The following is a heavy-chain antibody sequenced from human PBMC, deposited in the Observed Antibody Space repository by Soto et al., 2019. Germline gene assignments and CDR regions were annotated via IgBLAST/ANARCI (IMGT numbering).Heavy chain of an antibody. CDR3: ARVKLYSSGWYRYYYGMDV. CDR2: ISAYNGNT. Sequence: ASVKVSCKASGGTFTSYGISWVRQAPGQGLEWMGWISAYNGNTNYAQKLQGRVTMTTDTSTSTAYMELRSLRSDDTAVYYCARVKLYSSGWYRYYYGMDVWGQGTTVTVSS. J-gene: IGHJ6*02. V-gene: IGHV1-18*01. D-gene: IGHD6-19*01. CDR1: GGTFTSYG.